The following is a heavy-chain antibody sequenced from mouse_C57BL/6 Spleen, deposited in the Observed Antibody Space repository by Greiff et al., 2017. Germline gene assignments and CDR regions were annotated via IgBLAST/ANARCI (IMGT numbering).Heavy chain of an antibody. CDR1: GYTFTSYW. D-gene: IGHD2-3*01. J-gene: IGHJ4*01. V-gene: IGHV1-64*01. Sequence: QVQLQQSGAELVKPGASVKLSCKASGYTFTSYWMRWVKQRPGQGLEWIGMIHPNSGSTNYNEKFKSKATLTVDKSSSTAYMQLSSLTSEDSAVYDCARVRVIYDGYFEGSYYAMDYWGQGTSVTVSS. CDR3: ARVRVIYDGYFEGSYYAMDY. CDR2: IHPNSGST.